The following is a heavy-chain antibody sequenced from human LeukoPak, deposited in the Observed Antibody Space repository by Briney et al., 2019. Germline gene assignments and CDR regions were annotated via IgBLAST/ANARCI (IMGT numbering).Heavy chain of an antibody. J-gene: IGHJ4*02. D-gene: IGHD5-18*01. V-gene: IGHV4-59*01. Sequence: SETLSLTCVLSGGSTSGYYWSWIRQPPERGLEWIGHIFFSVSTTYNPSLKSRVTISVATSNHQFSLMLSSVTGAATAVSYFAEVAHSLFDCWGQVTLVTVSS. CDR1: GGSTSGYY. CDR3: AEVAHSLFDC. CDR2: IFFSVST.